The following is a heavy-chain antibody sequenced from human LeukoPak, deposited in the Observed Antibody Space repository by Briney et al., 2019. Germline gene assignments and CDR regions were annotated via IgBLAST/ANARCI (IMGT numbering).Heavy chain of an antibody. CDR2: IYYSGST. Sequence: SETLSLTCTVSGGSIRSYYWSWIRQPPGKGLEWIGYIYYSGSTNYNPSLKSRVTISVDTSKNQFSLKLSSVTAADTAVYYCARMGYPGYDWGQGTLVTVSS. D-gene: IGHD5-18*01. V-gene: IGHV4-59*08. CDR3: ARMGYPGYD. CDR1: GGSIRSYY. J-gene: IGHJ1*01.